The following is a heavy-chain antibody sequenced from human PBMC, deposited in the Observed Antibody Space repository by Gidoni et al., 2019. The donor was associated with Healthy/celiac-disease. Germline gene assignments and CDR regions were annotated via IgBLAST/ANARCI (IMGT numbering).Heavy chain of an antibody. V-gene: IGHV4-39*01. D-gene: IGHD6-13*01. CDR2: IYYSGST. CDR3: ARHYSSSWEKEESGFDP. CDR1: VCSISSSRYY. J-gene: IGHJ5*02. Sequence: QLQLQESGPGLVKPSETLSLTCTVSVCSISSSRYYWGWIRQPPGKGLEWIGSIYYSGSTYYNPSLKSRVTISVDTSKNQFSLKRSSVTAADTAVYYCARHYSSSWEKEESGFDPWGQGTLVTVSS.